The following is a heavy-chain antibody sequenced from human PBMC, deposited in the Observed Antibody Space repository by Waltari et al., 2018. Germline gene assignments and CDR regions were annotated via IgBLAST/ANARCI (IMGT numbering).Heavy chain of an antibody. J-gene: IGHJ5*02. Sequence: DVQLSESGGGLVQPGGSRRLSCVGSGFRFSGDAMGWVRQAPGKGLEWVSIISGSGAYTHYADSANGRFTISRDNSKNTLYLEINSLRVDDTALYYCAKGEGFSYGSRLFDLWGQGTLVTVSS. V-gene: IGHV3-23*01. CDR1: GFRFSGDA. CDR3: AKGEGFSYGSRLFDL. CDR2: ISGSGAYT. D-gene: IGHD3-16*01.